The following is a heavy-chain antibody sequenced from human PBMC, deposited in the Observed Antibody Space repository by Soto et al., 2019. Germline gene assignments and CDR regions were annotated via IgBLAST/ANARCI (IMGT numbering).Heavy chain of an antibody. CDR3: ARDRGWFGEVPFDY. CDR1: GFTFSSYW. D-gene: IGHD3-10*01. Sequence: EVQLVESGGGLVQPGGSLRLSCAASGFTFSSYWMHWVRQAPGKGLVWVSRINSDGSITSYADSVKGRFTISRDNAKNTLYLQMDSMRAEDTAVYYCARDRGWFGEVPFDYWGQGTLVTVSS. V-gene: IGHV3-74*01. CDR2: INSDGSIT. J-gene: IGHJ4*02.